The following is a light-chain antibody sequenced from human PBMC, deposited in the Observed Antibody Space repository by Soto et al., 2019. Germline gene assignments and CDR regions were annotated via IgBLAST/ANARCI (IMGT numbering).Light chain of an antibody. Sequence: QSALTQPASVSGSPGQSITISCTGTSSDVGGYNYVSWYQQHPGKAPKLMIYDVSNRPSGVSNRFSGSKSGNTASLTISGLQAGDEADYYCSSYTSSSTLAGVVFGGGTKLTVL. CDR3: SSYTSSSTLAGVV. CDR1: SSDVGGYNY. V-gene: IGLV2-14*01. CDR2: DVS. J-gene: IGLJ2*01.